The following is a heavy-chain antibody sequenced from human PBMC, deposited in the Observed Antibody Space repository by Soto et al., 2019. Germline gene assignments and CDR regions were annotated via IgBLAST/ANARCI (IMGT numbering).Heavy chain of an antibody. Sequence: QVQLVESGGGVVQPGRSLRLSCAASGFTFSSYAMHWVRQAPGKGLEWVAVISYDGSNKYYADSVKGRFTISRDNSKNXSYLQMNSLRAEDTAVYYCARDPLWGTAMVLWYFDLWGRGTLVTVSS. CDR3: ARDPLWGTAMVLWYFDL. V-gene: IGHV3-30-3*01. CDR2: ISYDGSNK. CDR1: GFTFSSYA. J-gene: IGHJ2*01. D-gene: IGHD5-18*01.